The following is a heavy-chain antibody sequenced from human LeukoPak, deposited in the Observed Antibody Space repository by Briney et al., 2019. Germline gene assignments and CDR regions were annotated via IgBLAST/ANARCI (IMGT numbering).Heavy chain of an antibody. J-gene: IGHJ5*02. CDR3: ARGRSGYSYGYGNWFDP. CDR1: GGSFSGYY. D-gene: IGHD5-18*01. V-gene: IGHV4-34*01. CDR2: INHSGST. Sequence: SETLSLTCAVYGGSFSGYYWSWIRQPPGEGLEWIGEINHSGSTNYNPSLKSRVTISVDTSKNQFSLKLSSVTAADTAVYYCARGRSGYSYGYGNWFDPWGQGTLVIVSS.